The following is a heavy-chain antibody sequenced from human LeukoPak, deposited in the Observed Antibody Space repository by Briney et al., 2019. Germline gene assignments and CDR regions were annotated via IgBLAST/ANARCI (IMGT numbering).Heavy chain of an antibody. CDR3: ARDPVESSWFDY. CDR2: ISSSSSYI. Sequence: GGSLRLSCAASGFTFSSYSVNWVRQAPGKGLEWVSSISSSSSYIYYADSVKGRFTISRDNAKNSLYLQMNSLRAEDTAVYYCARDPVESSWFDYWGQGTLVTVSS. D-gene: IGHD6-13*01. V-gene: IGHV3-21*01. CDR1: GFTFSSYS. J-gene: IGHJ4*02.